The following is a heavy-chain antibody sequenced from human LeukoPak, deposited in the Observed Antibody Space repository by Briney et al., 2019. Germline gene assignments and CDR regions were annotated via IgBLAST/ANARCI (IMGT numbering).Heavy chain of an antibody. D-gene: IGHD2/OR15-2a*01. CDR3: TRKGSQWDFLVDY. CDR1: GFTFNTYG. J-gene: IGHJ4*02. Sequence: GGTLRLSCAASGFTFNTYGMSWVRQAPGKGLEWVSGISGSGGAIYYAGSVKGRFTISRENADNSLYLQMDSLTAEDTAVYYCTRKGSQWDFLVDYWGQGTRVTVSP. CDR2: ISGSGGAI. V-gene: IGHV3-23*01.